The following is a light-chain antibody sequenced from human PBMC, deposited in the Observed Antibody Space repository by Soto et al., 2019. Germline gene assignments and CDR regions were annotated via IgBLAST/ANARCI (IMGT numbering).Light chain of an antibody. V-gene: IGKV1-39*01. CDR2: AAS. CDR1: QSISTY. CDR3: QQSYSTPPETWT. J-gene: IGKJ1*01. Sequence: DIQMTQSPSSLSASVGDRVTITCRASQSISTYLNWYQQKPGKAPKLLIYAASSLQSGVPSRFGGSRSGTDFTLAIGSLQPEDFATYYCQQSYSTPPETWTFGQGTKVDIK.